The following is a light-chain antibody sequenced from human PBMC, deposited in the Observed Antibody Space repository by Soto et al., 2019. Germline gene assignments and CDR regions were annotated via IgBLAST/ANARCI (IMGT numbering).Light chain of an antibody. CDR3: QQYYSSPSIT. J-gene: IGKJ5*01. CDR1: QSVLYSSNNNNY. CDR2: WAS. Sequence: DIVMTQSPDSLAVSLGERATINCKSSQSVLYSSNNNNYLSWYQQKPGQPPKLLIYWASIRESGVPDRFSGSGSGTDFTLTISSLHAEDVPVYYCQQYYSSPSITFGQGTRLEIK. V-gene: IGKV4-1*01.